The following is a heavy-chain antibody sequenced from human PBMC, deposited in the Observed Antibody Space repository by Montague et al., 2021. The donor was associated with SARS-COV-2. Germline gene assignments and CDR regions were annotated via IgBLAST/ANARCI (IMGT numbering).Heavy chain of an antibody. Sequence: SETLSLTCSVSGGSTNTMNYYWAWKPQSPGQGLKWFASVYYTGHTXYTPSRPAPTAVSTDTSTNHFSLRLATVAAAATSFCYCATDRTGYYFFDNWGQGTPVIVSS. CDR3: ATDRTGYYFFDN. CDR1: GGSTNTMNYY. CDR2: VYYTGHT. J-gene: IGHJ4*02. D-gene: IGHD2/OR15-2a*01. V-gene: IGHV4-39*07.